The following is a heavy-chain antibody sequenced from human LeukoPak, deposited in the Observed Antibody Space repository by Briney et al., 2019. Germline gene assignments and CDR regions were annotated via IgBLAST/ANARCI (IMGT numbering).Heavy chain of an antibody. Sequence: HTGGSLRLSCAASGFSFSSFAMHWVRQAPGKGLEWVAVISYDGSNKFYADSVKGRFTISRDDSKNTLYLQMNSLRAADTAGYFCARDTMYSSGWGPFGYWGQGTLVTVSS. D-gene: IGHD6-19*01. J-gene: IGHJ4*02. CDR3: ARDTMYSSGWGPFGY. V-gene: IGHV3-30*01. CDR2: ISYDGSNK. CDR1: GFSFSSFA.